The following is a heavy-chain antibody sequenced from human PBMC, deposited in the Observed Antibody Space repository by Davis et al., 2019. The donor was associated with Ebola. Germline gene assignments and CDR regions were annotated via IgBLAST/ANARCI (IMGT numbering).Heavy chain of an antibody. D-gene: IGHD6-19*01. J-gene: IGHJ4*02. CDR2: TYYRSKWYN. V-gene: IGHV6-1*01. CDR1: GDSVSSNSAA. CDR3: ARGRGLIAVAGADYFDY. Sequence: SQTPSLTCAISGDSVSSNSAAWNWIRQSPSRGLEWLGRTYYRSKWYNDYAVSVKSRITINPDTSKNQFSLQLNSVTPEDTAVYYCARGRGLIAVAGADYFDYWGQGTLVTVSS.